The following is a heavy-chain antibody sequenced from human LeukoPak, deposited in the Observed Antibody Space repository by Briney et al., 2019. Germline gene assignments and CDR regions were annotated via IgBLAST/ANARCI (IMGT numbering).Heavy chain of an antibody. CDR2: ISAYNGNT. J-gene: IGHJ5*02. Sequence: GASVKVSCKASGYTFTSYGISWVRQAPGQGLEWMGWISAYNGNTNYAQKLQGRVTMTADTSTNTVFMELSSLRSEDTAVYYCARGLGGTTLRSDWFDPWGQGTLVTVSS. CDR3: ARGLGGTTLRSDWFDP. V-gene: IGHV1-18*01. D-gene: IGHD1-1*01. CDR1: GYTFTSYG.